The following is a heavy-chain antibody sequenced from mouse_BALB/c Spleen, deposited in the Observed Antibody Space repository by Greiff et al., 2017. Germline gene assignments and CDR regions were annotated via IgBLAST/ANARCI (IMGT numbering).Heavy chain of an antibody. CDR1: GFNIKDTY. CDR2: IDPANGNT. Sequence: EVKLQESGAELVKPGASVKLSCTASGFNIKDTYMHWVKQRPEQGLEWIGRIDPANGNTKYDPKFQGKATITADTSSNTAYLQLSSLTSEDTAVYYCARSGYGSSYGFAYWGQGTLVTVSA. D-gene: IGHD1-1*01. J-gene: IGHJ3*01. CDR3: ARSGYGSSYGFAY. V-gene: IGHV14-3*02.